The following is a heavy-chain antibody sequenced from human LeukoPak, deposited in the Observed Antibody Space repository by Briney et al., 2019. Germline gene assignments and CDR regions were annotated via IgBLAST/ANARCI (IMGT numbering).Heavy chain of an antibody. Sequence: GGSLRLSCAASGFSFSSYAMNWVRQAPGKGLEWVSSIDSSSSHIYYADSVKGRFTISRDNTKSSLYLQMNSLRVEDTAVYYCAKRPGSSGWYYFDYWGQGTLVTVSS. J-gene: IGHJ4*02. CDR1: GFSFSSYA. CDR3: AKRPGSSGWYYFDY. D-gene: IGHD6-19*01. V-gene: IGHV3-21*04. CDR2: IDSSSSHI.